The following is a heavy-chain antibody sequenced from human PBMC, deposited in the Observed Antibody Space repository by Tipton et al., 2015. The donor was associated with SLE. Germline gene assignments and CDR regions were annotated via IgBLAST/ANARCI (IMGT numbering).Heavy chain of an antibody. Sequence: GSLRLSCSASGFTFSSYAMHWVRQAPGKGLEYVSAISSNGGSTYYADSAKGRFTISRDNSKNTLYLQMSSLRAEGTAVYYCVKEGGYSYGKEPFDYWGQGTLVTVSS. V-gene: IGHV3-64D*06. CDR1: GFTFSSYA. D-gene: IGHD5-18*01. CDR3: VKEGGYSYGKEPFDY. J-gene: IGHJ4*02. CDR2: ISSNGGST.